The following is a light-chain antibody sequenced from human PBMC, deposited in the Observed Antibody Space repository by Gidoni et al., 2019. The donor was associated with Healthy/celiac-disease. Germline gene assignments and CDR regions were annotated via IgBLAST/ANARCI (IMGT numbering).Light chain of an antibody. CDR3: QQYYSTPYT. Sequence: DIVMTQSPDSLAVSLGERATINCKSSQSGLYSSNNKNYLAWYQQKPGQPPKLLIYWASTRESGVPDRFSGSGSGTDFTLTISSLQAEDVAVYYCQQYYSTPYTFXQXTKLEIK. J-gene: IGKJ2*01. CDR2: WAS. V-gene: IGKV4-1*01. CDR1: QSGLYSSNNKNY.